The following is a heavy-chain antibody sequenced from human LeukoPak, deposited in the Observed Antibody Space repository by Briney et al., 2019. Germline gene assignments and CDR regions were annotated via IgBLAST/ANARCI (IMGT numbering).Heavy chain of an antibody. D-gene: IGHD2-2*01. Sequence: PSETLSLTCTVSGGSISGSSYYWGWIRQPPGKGLEWIESIYYSGSTYYNPSLKSRVTISVDTSKNQFSLKLSSVTAADTAVYYCARATGVVPAHNWFDPWGQGTLVTVSS. CDR3: ARATGVVPAHNWFDP. CDR1: GGSISGSSYY. V-gene: IGHV4-39*01. J-gene: IGHJ5*02. CDR2: IYYSGST.